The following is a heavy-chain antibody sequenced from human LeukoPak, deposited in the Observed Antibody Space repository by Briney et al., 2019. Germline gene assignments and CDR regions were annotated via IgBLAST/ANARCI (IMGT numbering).Heavy chain of an antibody. V-gene: IGHV3-30-3*01. CDR1: GFTFSSYA. Sequence: GGSLRLSCAASGFTFSSYAMHWVRQAPGKGLEWVAVISYDGSNKYYADSVKGRFTISRDNSKNTLYLQMNSLRAEDTAVYYCARPGPSSSRAFDIWGQGTMVTVSS. CDR2: ISYDGSNK. J-gene: IGHJ3*02. D-gene: IGHD6-6*01. CDR3: ARPGPSSSRAFDI.